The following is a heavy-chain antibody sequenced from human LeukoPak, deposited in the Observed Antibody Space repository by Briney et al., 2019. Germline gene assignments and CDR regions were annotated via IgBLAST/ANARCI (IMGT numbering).Heavy chain of an antibody. CDR2: INHSGST. CDR1: GGSFSGYY. Sequence: SETLSLTCAVYGGSFSGYYWSWIRQPPGKGLEWIGEINHSGSTNYNPSLKSRVTISVDTSKNQFSLKLSSVTAADTAVYYCARSLPLSNDHPFLEYGYWGQGTLVTVSS. CDR3: ARSLPLSNDHPFLEYGY. J-gene: IGHJ4*02. D-gene: IGHD4-17*01. V-gene: IGHV4-34*01.